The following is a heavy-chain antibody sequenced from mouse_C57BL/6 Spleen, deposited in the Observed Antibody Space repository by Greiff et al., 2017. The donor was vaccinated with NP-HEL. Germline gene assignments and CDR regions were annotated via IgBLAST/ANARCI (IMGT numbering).Heavy chain of an antibody. CDR2: ISSGSSTI. Sequence: DVMLVESGGGLVKPGGSLKLSCAASGFTFSDYGMHWVRQAPEKGLEWVAYISSGSSTIYYADTVKGRFTFSRDNAKNTLFLQMTSLRSEDTAMYYCAKNGDEGYAMGYWGQGTSVTVSS. CDR3: AKNGDEGYAMGY. J-gene: IGHJ4*01. CDR1: GFTFSDYG. D-gene: IGHD4-1*01. V-gene: IGHV5-17*01.